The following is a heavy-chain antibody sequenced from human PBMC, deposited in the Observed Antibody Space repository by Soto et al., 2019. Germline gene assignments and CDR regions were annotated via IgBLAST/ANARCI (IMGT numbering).Heavy chain of an antibody. CDR2: ISPKSGGT. CDR3: ARPPGYISDWYYFDL. Sequence: ASVKVSCKDSGYTFINYYMHWVRQAPGQGVEWMGRISPKSGGTNYEQKCQGRVSMTWYKSLKTASMELSSPMSEDTAVYYCARPPGYISDWYYFDLWGQGTQVTVSS. CDR1: GYTFINYY. D-gene: IGHD3-9*01. J-gene: IGHJ4*02. V-gene: IGHV1-2*02.